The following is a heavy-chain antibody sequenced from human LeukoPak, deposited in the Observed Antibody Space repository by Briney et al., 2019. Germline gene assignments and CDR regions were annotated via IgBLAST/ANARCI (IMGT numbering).Heavy chain of an antibody. Sequence: SQTLSLTCAISGDSVSSNSAAWNWIRQSPSRGLEWLGRTYYRSKWYNDYAVSVKSRITINPDTSKNQFSLQLNSVTPEDTAVNYCASNGWYDSRYRLYYFDYWGQGTLVTVSS. CDR3: ASNGWYDSRYRLYYFDY. V-gene: IGHV6-1*01. CDR2: TYYRSKWYN. D-gene: IGHD2-15*01. CDR1: GDSVSSNSAA. J-gene: IGHJ4*02.